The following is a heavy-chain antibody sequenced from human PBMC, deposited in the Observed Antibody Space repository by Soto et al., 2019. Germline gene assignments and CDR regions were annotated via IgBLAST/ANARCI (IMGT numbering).Heavy chain of an antibody. CDR3: ARRGSGHFDY. Sequence: SETLSLTCTVSRGSISSGGYYWSWIRQHPGKGLECIGYTYYSGSTYYNPSLKSRVTISVDTSKNQFSLKLSPVPAADTAVYYCARRGSGHFDYWGHGTVVTAPQ. CDR1: RGSISSGGYY. V-gene: IGHV4-31*03. D-gene: IGHD2-15*01. CDR2: TYYSGST. J-gene: IGHJ4*01.